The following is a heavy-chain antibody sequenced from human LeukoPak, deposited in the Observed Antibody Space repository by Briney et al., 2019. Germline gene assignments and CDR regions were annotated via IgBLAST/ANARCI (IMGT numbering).Heavy chain of an antibody. CDR3: ARDIAAAGFDY. V-gene: IGHV3-21*01. Sequence: PGGSLRLSCAASEFTFSSYSMNWVRQAPGKGLEWVSSISSSSSYIYYADSVKGRFTISRDNAKNSLYLQMNSLRAEETAVYYCARDIAAAGFDYWGQGTLVTVSS. CDR1: EFTFSSYS. D-gene: IGHD6-13*01. J-gene: IGHJ4*02. CDR2: ISSSSSYI.